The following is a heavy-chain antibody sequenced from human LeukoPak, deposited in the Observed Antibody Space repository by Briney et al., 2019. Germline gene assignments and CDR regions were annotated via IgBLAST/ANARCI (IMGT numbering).Heavy chain of an antibody. CDR1: GFTFSLYS. Sequence: GGSLRLSCAASGFTFSLYSMNWVRQAPGKGLEWVSYITSGSSTIYYADSVRGRFTISRDNAKNSLFLQMNSLRAEDTAVYYCARDGGGDYWGQGTLVTVSS. V-gene: IGHV3-48*01. CDR2: ITSGSSTI. D-gene: IGHD3-16*01. J-gene: IGHJ4*02. CDR3: ARDGGGDY.